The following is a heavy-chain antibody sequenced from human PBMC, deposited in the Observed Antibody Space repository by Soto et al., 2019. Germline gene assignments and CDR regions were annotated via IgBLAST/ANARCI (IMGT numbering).Heavy chain of an antibody. V-gene: IGHV3-33*01. J-gene: IGHJ6*02. CDR3: XRDXXXXXXTRYYYGMDV. CDR2: IWYDGTNK. CDR1: GFTFSSYG. Sequence: QVQLVESGGGVVQPGRSLRLSCAASGFTFSSYGMHWVRQAPGKGLEWVAVIWYDGTNKYYADSVKGRFTISRDNSKNXXXXXXXXXXXXXXXXXXXXRDXXXXXXTRYYYGMDVWGQGTTVTVSS.